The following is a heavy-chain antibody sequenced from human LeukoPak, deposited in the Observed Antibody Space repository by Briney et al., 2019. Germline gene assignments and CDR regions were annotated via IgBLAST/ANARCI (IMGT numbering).Heavy chain of an antibody. V-gene: IGHV3-21*01. J-gene: IGHJ4*02. CDR3: ARAGGSTVSHSDY. CDR2: ISSSSSYI. CDR1: GFTFSSYS. Sequence: GGSLRLSCAASGFTFSSYSMNWVRQAPGKGLEWVSSISSSSSYIYYADSVKGRFTISRDNAKNSLYLQMNSLRAEDTAVYYCARAGGSTVSHSDYWGQGTLVTVSS. D-gene: IGHD4-17*01.